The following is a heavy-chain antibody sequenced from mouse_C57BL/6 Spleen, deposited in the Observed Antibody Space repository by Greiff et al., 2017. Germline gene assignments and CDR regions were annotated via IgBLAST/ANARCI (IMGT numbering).Heavy chain of an antibody. CDR1: GYAFTNYL. J-gene: IGHJ4*01. Sequence: VKLQESGAELVRPGTSVKVSCKASGYAFTNYLIEWVKQRPGQGLEWIGVINPGSGGTNYNEKFKGKATLTADKSSSTAYMQLSSLTSEDSAVYFCARRGVVAYYYAMDYWGQGTSVTVSS. CDR3: ARRGVVAYYYAMDY. D-gene: IGHD1-1*01. CDR2: INPGSGGT. V-gene: IGHV1-54*01.